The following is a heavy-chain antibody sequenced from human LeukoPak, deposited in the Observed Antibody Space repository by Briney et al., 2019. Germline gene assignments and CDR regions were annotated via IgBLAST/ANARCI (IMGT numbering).Heavy chain of an antibody. Sequence: GGSLRLSCAASGFTFDDYTMHWVRQAPGKGLEWVSGITWNSGSIGYADSVMGRFTISRDNAKNSLYLEMNSLRAEDTALYYCAKEDHFASWGQGTLVTVSS. V-gene: IGHV3-9*01. CDR1: GFTFDDYT. CDR3: AKEDHFAS. J-gene: IGHJ4*02. CDR2: ITWNSGSI.